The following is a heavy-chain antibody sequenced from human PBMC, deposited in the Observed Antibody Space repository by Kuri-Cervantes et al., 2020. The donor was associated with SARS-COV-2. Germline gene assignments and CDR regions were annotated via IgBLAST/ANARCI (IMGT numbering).Heavy chain of an antibody. CDR1: GFTFSGHW. J-gene: IGHJ6*02. D-gene: IGHD2-15*01. CDR3: ARDHGDCSGGTCYVVYYGMDV. Sequence: GESLKISCAASGFTFSGHWIHWVRQAPGKGLVWVSSISSSSSYIYYADSVKGRFTISRDNAKNSLSLQMNSLRAEDTAVYYCARDHGDCSGGTCYVVYYGMDVWGQGTTVTVSS. CDR2: ISSSSSYI. V-gene: IGHV3-21*01.